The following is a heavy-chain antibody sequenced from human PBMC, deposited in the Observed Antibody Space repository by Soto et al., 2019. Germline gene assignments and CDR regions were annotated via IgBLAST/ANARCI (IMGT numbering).Heavy chain of an antibody. CDR2: INAGNGNT. CDR3: AGEGYYDFWSGVFSNYQS. CDR1: GYTFTSYA. D-gene: IGHD3-3*01. V-gene: IGHV1-3*01. J-gene: IGHJ5*02. Sequence: ASVKVSCKASGYTFTSYAMHWVRQAPGQRLEWMGWINAGNGNTKYSQKFQGRVTITRDTSASTAYMELSSLRSEDTAVYYCAGEGYYDFWSGVFSNYQSWGQGTLVTVSS.